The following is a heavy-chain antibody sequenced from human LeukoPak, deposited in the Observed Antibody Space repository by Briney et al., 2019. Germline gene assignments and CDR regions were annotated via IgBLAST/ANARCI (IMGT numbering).Heavy chain of an antibody. J-gene: IGHJ4*02. CDR3: ARGRSITIIVVVLRGRYYFDY. V-gene: IGHV4-34*01. CDR1: GGSFSGYY. Sequence: SETLSLTCAVYGGSFSGYYWSWIRQPPGKGLEWIGEINHSGSTNYNPSLKSRVTISVDTSKNQFSLKLSSVTAVDTAVYYCARGRSITIIVVVLRGRYYFDYWGQRTLVTVSS. D-gene: IGHD3-22*01. CDR2: INHSGST.